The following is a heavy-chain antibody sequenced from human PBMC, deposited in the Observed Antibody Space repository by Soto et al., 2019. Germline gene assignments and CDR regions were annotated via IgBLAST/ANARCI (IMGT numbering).Heavy chain of an antibody. CDR3: AGGVAATSKYYYYGMDV. J-gene: IGHJ6*02. Sequence: QVQLVQSGAEVKKPGSSVKVSCKASGGTFSSYAISWVRQAPGQGLEWMGGIIPIFGTANYAQKFQGRVTITADESTSTGYMELSSLRSEDTAVYYCAGGVAATSKYYYYGMDVWGQGTTVTVSS. D-gene: IGHD2-15*01. CDR1: GGTFSSYA. CDR2: IIPIFGTA. V-gene: IGHV1-69*01.